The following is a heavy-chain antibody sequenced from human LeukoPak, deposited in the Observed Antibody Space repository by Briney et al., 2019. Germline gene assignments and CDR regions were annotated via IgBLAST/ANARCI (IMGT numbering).Heavy chain of an antibody. CDR3: ARSTYCGGDRANWFDP. Sequence: SVKVSCKASGGTFSSYAISWVRQAPGQGLEWMGRIIPILGIANYAQKFQGRVTITADKSTSTAYMELSSLRSEDTAVYYCARSTYCGGDRANWFDPWGQGTLVTVSS. CDR1: GGTFSSYA. V-gene: IGHV1-69*04. CDR2: IIPILGIA. D-gene: IGHD2-21*02. J-gene: IGHJ5*02.